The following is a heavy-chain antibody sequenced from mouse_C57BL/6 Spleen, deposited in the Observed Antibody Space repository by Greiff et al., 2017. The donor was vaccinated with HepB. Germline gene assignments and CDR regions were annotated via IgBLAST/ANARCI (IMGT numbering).Heavy chain of an antibody. Sequence: DVHLVESGPGLVKPSQSLSLTCSVTGYSITSGYYWNWIRQFPGNKLEWMGYISYDGSNNYNPSLKNRISITRDTSKNQFFLKLNSVTTEDTATYYCAREGDYDVVDYWGQGTTLTVSS. V-gene: IGHV3-6*01. CDR1: GYSITSGYY. CDR3: AREGDYDVVDY. CDR2: ISYDGSN. D-gene: IGHD2-4*01. J-gene: IGHJ2*01.